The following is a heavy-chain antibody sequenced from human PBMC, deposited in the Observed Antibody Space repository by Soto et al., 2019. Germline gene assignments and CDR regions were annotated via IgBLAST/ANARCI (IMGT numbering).Heavy chain of an antibody. V-gene: IGHV1-3*01. CDR2: INAGNGNT. CDR3: ARAVAVPADFDY. CDR1: GYTFTNYG. J-gene: IGHJ4*02. D-gene: IGHD6-19*01. Sequence: GASVKVSCKASGYTFTNYGISWVRQAPGQRLEWMGWINAGNGNTKYSQKFQGRVTITRDTSASTAYMELSSLRSEDTAVYYCARAVAVPADFDYWGQGTLVTVSS.